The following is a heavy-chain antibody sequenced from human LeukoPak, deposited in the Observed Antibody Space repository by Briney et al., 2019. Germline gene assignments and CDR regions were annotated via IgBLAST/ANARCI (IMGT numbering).Heavy chain of an antibody. CDR3: ASDCSGGSCYILGFDY. CDR2: IIPILGIA. J-gene: IGHJ4*02. Sequence: SVKVSCKASGGTFSSYATSWVRQAPGQGLEWMGRIIPILGIANYAQKFQGRVTITADKSTSTAYMELSSLRSEDTAVYYCASDCSGGSCYILGFDYWGQGTLVTVSS. CDR1: GGTFSSYA. V-gene: IGHV1-69*04. D-gene: IGHD2-15*01.